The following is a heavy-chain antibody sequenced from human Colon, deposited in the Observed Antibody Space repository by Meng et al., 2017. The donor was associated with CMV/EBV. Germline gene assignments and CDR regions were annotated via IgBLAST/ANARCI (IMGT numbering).Heavy chain of an antibody. J-gene: IGHJ5*02. V-gene: IGHV3-11*05. Sequence: QGQLVTSGGGLVEPGGSLRLCCAASGFIFSDYYMTWIREAPGKGLEWVSYISPTGSDTNYADSVRGRFTISRDNAKNSLFLQMSSLTAEDTAVYYCVKGHTMINPWGQGTLVTVSS. CDR1: GFIFSDYY. CDR2: ISPTGSDT. D-gene: IGHD3-16*01. CDR3: VKGHTMINP.